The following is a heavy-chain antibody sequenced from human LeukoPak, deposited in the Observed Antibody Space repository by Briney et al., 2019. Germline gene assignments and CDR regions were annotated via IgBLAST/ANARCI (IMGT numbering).Heavy chain of an antibody. Sequence: SETLSLTCTVPGGSISSYYWSWIRQPAGKGLEWIGRIYTSGSTNYNPSLKSRVTMSVDTSKNQFSLKLSSVTAADTAVYYCASYQIGSTDFWSHGMGVWGQGTTVTVSS. CDR1: GGSISSYY. CDR2: IYTSGST. D-gene: IGHD3-3*01. V-gene: IGHV4-4*07. CDR3: ASYQIGSTDFWSHGMGV. J-gene: IGHJ6*02.